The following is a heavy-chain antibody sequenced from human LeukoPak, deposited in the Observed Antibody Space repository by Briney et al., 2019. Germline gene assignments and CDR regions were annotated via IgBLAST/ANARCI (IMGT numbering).Heavy chain of an antibody. V-gene: IGHV3-30-3*01. CDR2: ISYEGSNK. J-gene: IGHJ6*02. CDR3: ARGPDIVVVPANLYYYYGMDV. Sequence: GGSLRLSCAASVFTFSSYAVHGVRQAPGRGLEWVAVISYEGSNKYYADSVKGRFTISRDNSKNTLYLQMNSLRAEDTAVYYCARGPDIVVVPANLYYYYGMDVWGQGATVTVSS. D-gene: IGHD2-2*01. CDR1: VFTFSSYA.